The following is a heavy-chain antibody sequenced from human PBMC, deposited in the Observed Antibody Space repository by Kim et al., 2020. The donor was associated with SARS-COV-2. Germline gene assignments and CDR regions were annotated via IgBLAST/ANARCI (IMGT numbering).Heavy chain of an antibody. CDR3: ARQEGYSYGPNGMDV. Sequence: GESLKISCKGSGYNFTSYWIGWVRQMPGKGLEWMGIIYPGDSDTRYSPSFQGQVTISADKSISTAYLQWSSLKASDTAMYYCARQEGYSYGPNGMDVWGQGTTVTVSS. V-gene: IGHV5-51*01. CDR2: IYPGDSDT. J-gene: IGHJ6*02. D-gene: IGHD5-18*01. CDR1: GYNFTSYW.